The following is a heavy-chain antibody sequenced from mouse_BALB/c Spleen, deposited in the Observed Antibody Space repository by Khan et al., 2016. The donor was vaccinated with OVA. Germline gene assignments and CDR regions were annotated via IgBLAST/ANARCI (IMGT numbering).Heavy chain of an antibody. V-gene: IGHV3-2*02. J-gene: IGHJ2*01. Sequence: EVQLQESGPGLVKPSLSLSLTCTVTGYSITSGYAWNWIRQFPGNKLEWMGYISYSGVTSYTPSLKSRISITRDTSKNQFFLQLNSVTTEDTATYYCARGNYYGYYFDYWGQGTTLTVSS. CDR3: ARGNYYGYYFDY. D-gene: IGHD1-1*01. CDR1: GYSITSGYA. CDR2: ISYSGVT.